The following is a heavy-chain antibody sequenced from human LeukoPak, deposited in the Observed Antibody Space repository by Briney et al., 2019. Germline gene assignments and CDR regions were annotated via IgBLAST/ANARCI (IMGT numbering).Heavy chain of an antibody. J-gene: IGHJ4*02. CDR3: ARAVANDYGESYYFDY. CDR2: VYSGGST. CDR1: GLTVSSNY. D-gene: IGHD4-17*01. Sequence: GSLRLSCAASGLTVSSNYMSWVRQAPGKGLEWVSVVYSGGSTYYADSVKGRFTISRDNSKNTLYLQMNSLRAEDTAVYYCARAVANDYGESYYFDYWGQGTLVTVSS. V-gene: IGHV3-66*01.